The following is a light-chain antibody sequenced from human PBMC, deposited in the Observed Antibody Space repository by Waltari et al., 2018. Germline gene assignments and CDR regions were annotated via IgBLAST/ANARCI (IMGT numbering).Light chain of an antibody. CDR3: AAWDDTLSAVV. Sequence: QSVLTQPPSTSGTPGQRVTISCSGSSSNIGSNYVYWYQHLPGTAPQLLLYTNEQQPSGVADRFSGSKSGTSASLAISGLQSDDESDYFCAAWDDTLSAVVFGGGTKLTVL. J-gene: IGLJ2*01. CDR2: TNE. CDR1: SSNIGSNY. V-gene: IGLV1-47*02.